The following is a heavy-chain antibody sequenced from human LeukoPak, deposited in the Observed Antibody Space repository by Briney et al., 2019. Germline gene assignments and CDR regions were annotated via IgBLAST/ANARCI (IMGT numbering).Heavy chain of an antibody. D-gene: IGHD3-22*01. CDR2: IRRNSDGGTI. CDR3: ATDFYDTT. Sequence: GGSLRLSCAVSGFTFSSYAMHWVRQASGKGLEWVGRIRRNSDGGTIDYAAPVKGRFALSRDDSKNILYLHMSSLQTEDTAVYYCATDFYDTTWGQGTLVTVSS. CDR1: GFTFSSYA. V-gene: IGHV3-15*07. J-gene: IGHJ5*02.